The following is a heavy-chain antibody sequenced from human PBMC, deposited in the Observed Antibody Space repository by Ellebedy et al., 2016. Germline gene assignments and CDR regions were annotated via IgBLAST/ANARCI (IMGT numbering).Heavy chain of an antibody. CDR3: AREDIYDSSGYHAFDI. CDR1: GFTFDDYA. V-gene: IGHV3-9*01. J-gene: IGHJ3*02. D-gene: IGHD3-22*01. CDR2: IKWNRGSM. Sequence: GGSLRLSCAASGFTFDDYAMHWVRQPPGKGLDWVSSIKWNRGSMAYADSVKGRFTISRDNAKNTLYLQMNSMRAEDTAVYYCAREDIYDSSGYHAFDIWGLGTMVTVSS.